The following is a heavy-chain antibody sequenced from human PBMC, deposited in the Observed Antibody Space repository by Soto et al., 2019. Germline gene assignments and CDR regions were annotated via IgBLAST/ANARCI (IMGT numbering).Heavy chain of an antibody. CDR3: ARGQVVAAQH. D-gene: IGHD2-15*01. J-gene: IGHJ4*02. V-gene: IGHV4-30-2*01. CDR1: GCSITSGGHS. CDR2: IYHSGST. Sequence: TRSLTFAVSGCSITSGGHSWSWIRQPPGKGLEWIGYIYHSGSTYYNPSLKSRVTISVDRSKNQFSLKLSSVTAADTDVYYCARGQVVAAQHWGQGTLVTVSS.